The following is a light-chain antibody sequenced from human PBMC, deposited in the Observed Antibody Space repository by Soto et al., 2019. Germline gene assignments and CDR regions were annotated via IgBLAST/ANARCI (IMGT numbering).Light chain of an antibody. CDR3: QQYGNSEYA. CDR2: GVS. Sequence: EIVLTQSPGTLSLSPGERVTLSCRSSQSVHNNYLAWYQQKPAQAPRLLMYGVSNRAAGIPDRFSGSGSGTDFTLTISRLEPEDFAVYYCQQYGNSEYAFGQGTKLEI. J-gene: IGKJ2*01. V-gene: IGKV3-20*01. CDR1: QSVHNNY.